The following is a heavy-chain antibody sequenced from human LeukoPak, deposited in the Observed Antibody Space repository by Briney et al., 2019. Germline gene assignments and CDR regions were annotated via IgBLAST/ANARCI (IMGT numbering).Heavy chain of an antibody. CDR1: GGSFSGYY. CDR2: IYHSGST. J-gene: IGHJ4*02. Sequence: PSETLSLTCAVYGGSFSGYYWGWIRQPPGKGLEWIGSIYHSGSTYYNPSLKSRVTISVDTSKNQFSLKLSSVTAADTAMYYCARLTSEYPLYYFDYWGQGTLVTVSS. V-gene: IGHV4-38-2*01. D-gene: IGHD4/OR15-4a*01. CDR3: ARLTSEYPLYYFDY.